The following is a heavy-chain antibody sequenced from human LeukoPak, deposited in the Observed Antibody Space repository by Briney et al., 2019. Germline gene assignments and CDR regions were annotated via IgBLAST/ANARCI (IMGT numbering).Heavy chain of an antibody. CDR1: GGTFSSYA. D-gene: IGHD6-19*01. Sequence: GASVKVSCKASGGTFSSYAISWVRQAPGQGLEWMGGIIPIFGTANYAQKFQGRVTITADESTSSAYMELSSLRSEDTAVYYCARDGDSSGWYYFDYWGQGTLVTVSS. CDR3: ARDGDSSGWYYFDY. J-gene: IGHJ4*02. CDR2: IIPIFGTA. V-gene: IGHV1-69*13.